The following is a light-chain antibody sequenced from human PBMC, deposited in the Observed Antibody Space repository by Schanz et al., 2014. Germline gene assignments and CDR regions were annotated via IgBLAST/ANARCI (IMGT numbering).Light chain of an antibody. CDR1: QSVSSN. J-gene: IGKJ4*01. V-gene: IGKV3-15*01. CDR3: LQHNSYPLT. Sequence: EIVMTQSPATLSVSPGERATLSCRASQSVSSNLAWYQQKPGQAPRLLIYGASTRATGIPARFSGSGSGTEFTLTISSLQSEDFATYYCLQHNSYPLTFGGGTKVEIK. CDR2: GAS.